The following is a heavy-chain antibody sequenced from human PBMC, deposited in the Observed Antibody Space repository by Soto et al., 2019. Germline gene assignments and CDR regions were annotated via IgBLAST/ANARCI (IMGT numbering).Heavy chain of an antibody. J-gene: IGHJ6*02. CDR3: ASGQAPGQSYYGMDV. CDR2: ISSSSGTK. V-gene: IGHV3-48*02. CDR1: GITFSSYS. Sequence: GGSLRLSCAASGITFSSYSMNWVRQAPGKGLEWVSFISSSSGTKYYADSVKGRFTISRDNAKNSLFLQMNSLSDEDTAVYFCASGQAPGQSYYGMDVWGQGTTVTVSS.